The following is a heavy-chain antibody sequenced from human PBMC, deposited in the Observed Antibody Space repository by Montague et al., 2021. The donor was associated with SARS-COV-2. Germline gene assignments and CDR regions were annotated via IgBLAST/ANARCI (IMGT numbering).Heavy chain of an antibody. J-gene: IGHJ4*02. Sequence: SETLSLTCSVSGGSITDRTYCWGCIRQSPGKGLEWIGAINYSGTTYYKPSLKSRVTISLDTAKNQFSLKMTSVTAADTAVYYCARHWGIAAAGNWGQGTLVTVSS. D-gene: IGHD6-13*01. CDR2: INYSGTT. V-gene: IGHV4-39*01. CDR3: ARHWGIAAAGN. CDR1: GGSITDRTYC.